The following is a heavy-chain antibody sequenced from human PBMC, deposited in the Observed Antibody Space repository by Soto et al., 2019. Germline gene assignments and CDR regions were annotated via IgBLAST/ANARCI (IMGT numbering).Heavy chain of an antibody. CDR1: GYSFTSYW. Sequence: GDSLKISCKGSGYSFTSYWIGWVRQMPGKGLELMGIIYPGDSDTRYSPSFQGQVTISADKSISTAYLQWSSLKASDTAMYYCARTAASGKYYYSMDVWGQGTTVTVSS. J-gene: IGHJ6*02. CDR3: ARTAASGKYYYSMDV. V-gene: IGHV5-51*01. CDR2: IYPGDSDT. D-gene: IGHD6-13*01.